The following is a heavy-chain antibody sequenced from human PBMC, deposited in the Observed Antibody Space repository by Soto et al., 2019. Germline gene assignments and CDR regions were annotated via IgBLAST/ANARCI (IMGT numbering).Heavy chain of an antibody. D-gene: IGHD3-16*01. CDR1: GGSFSGYY. CDR2: IYHSGST. CDR3: ARWGSGYDAFDI. Sequence: PSETLSLTCAVYGGSFSGYYWSWIRQPPGKGLEWIGNIYHSGSTYYNPSLKSRVTISVDTSKNQFSLKLSSVTAADTAVYYCARWGSGYDAFDIWGQGTMVTVS. J-gene: IGHJ3*02. V-gene: IGHV4-34*01.